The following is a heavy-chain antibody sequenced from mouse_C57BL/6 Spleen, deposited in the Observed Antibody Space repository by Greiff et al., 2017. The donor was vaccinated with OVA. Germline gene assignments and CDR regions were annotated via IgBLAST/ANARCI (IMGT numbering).Heavy chain of an antibody. CDR3: AKKSRYDYDWYFDV. J-gene: IGHJ1*03. Sequence: QVQLKESGPGLVQPSQSLSITCTVSGFSLTSYGVHWVRQSPGKGLEWLGVIWRGGSTDYNAAFMSRLSITKDNSKSQVFFKMNSLQADDTAIYYCAKKSRYDYDWYFDVWGTGTTVTVSS. V-gene: IGHV2-5*01. CDR2: IWRGGST. D-gene: IGHD2-4*01. CDR1: GFSLTSYG.